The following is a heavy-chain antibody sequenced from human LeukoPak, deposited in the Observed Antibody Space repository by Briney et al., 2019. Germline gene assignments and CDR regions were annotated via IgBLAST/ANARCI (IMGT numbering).Heavy chain of an antibody. Sequence: GGSLRLSCAASGFTFSSYAMSWVRQAPGRGLEWVSAIVGSGGSTFYADSVKGRFTISRDNSKNTLYLQMDGLRAEDTAVYYCAKAFYYDSGGSYGDDYWGQGTLVTVSS. CDR3: AKAFYYDSGGSYGDDY. CDR1: GFTFSSYA. CDR2: IVGSGGST. D-gene: IGHD3-22*01. J-gene: IGHJ4*02. V-gene: IGHV3-23*01.